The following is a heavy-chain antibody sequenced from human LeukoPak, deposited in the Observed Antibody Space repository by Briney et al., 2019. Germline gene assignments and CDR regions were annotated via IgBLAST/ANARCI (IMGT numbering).Heavy chain of an antibody. CDR3: ARDKRQWLVQVGCQDY. CDR2: ISAYNGNT. V-gene: IGHV1-18*01. J-gene: IGHJ4*02. D-gene: IGHD6-19*01. Sequence: ASVKVSCKASGYTFTSYGISWVRQAPGQGLEWMGWISAYNGNTNYAQKLQGRVTMTTDTSTSTAYMELRSLRSDDTAVYYCARDKRQWLVQVGCQDYWGQGTLVTVSS. CDR1: GYTFTSYG.